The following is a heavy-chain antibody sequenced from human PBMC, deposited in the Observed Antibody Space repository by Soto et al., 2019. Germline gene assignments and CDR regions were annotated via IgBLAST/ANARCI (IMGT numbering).Heavy chain of an antibody. CDR1: GFTFSSYA. Sequence: PGGSLRLSCAASGFTFSSYAMSWVRQAPGKGLEWVSAISGSGGSTYYADSVKGRFTISRDNSKNTLYLQMNSLRAEDTAVYYCAKNAMERVVVIRAAFDYWGQGTLVPVYS. CDR2: ISGSGGST. CDR3: AKNAMERVVVIRAAFDY. D-gene: IGHD3-22*01. V-gene: IGHV3-23*01. J-gene: IGHJ4*02.